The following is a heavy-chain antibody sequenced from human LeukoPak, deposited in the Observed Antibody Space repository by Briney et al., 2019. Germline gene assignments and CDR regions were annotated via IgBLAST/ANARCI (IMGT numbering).Heavy chain of an antibody. V-gene: IGHV4-59*12. CDR1: GGSISSYY. J-gene: IGHJ4*02. CDR2: INHSGIT. Sequence: SETLSLTCTVSGGSISSYYWSWIRQPPGKGLEWIGYINHSGITNNNPSLKSRVTTSVDTSKNQFSLKLSSVTAADTAVYYCARARGRTYYYDSSGYYYFDYWGQGTLVTVSS. CDR3: ARARGRTYYYDSSGYYYFDY. D-gene: IGHD3-22*01.